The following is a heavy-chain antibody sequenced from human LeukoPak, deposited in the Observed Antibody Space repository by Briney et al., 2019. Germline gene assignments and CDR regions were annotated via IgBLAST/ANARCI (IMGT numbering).Heavy chain of an antibody. V-gene: IGHV1-2*02. J-gene: IGHJ4*02. Sequence: ASVKVSCKASGYTFTGYYMHWVRQAPGQGLEWMGWINPNSGDTNYAQKFQGRVTLTTDTSINTAYMELSSLRSDDTAVYYCARGATVILWGQGTLVTVS. CDR1: GYTFTGYY. CDR3: ARGATVIL. CDR2: INPNSGDT. D-gene: IGHD4-17*01.